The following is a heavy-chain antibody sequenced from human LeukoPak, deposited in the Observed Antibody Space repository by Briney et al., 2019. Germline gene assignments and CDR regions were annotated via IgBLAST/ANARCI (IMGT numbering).Heavy chain of an antibody. D-gene: IGHD1-26*01. CDR2: FHPEDDEI. V-gene: IGHV1-24*01. J-gene: IGHJ4*02. CDR3: VTGDHSPYYFQY. CDR1: GSSLSGLS. Sequence: ASVKVSCTVSGSSLSGLSMHWVRHSPPKGLEWLGGFHPEDDEIIYAQNFQGRVTMTEDTSTDTAYMEVRSLRSEVTAVYFCVTGDHSPYYFQYWGQGTLVTVSS.